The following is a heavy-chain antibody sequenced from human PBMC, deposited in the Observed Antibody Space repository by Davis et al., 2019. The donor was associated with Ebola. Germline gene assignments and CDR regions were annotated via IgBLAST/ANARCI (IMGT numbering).Heavy chain of an antibody. J-gene: IGHJ4*02. CDR2: MSSSAGST. CDR3: ARDLSWAGYFDD. Sequence: GGSLRLSCAASGFTFSSYAMSWVRQAPGKGLEWVSGMSSSAGSTYYADSVKGRFTISRDNSKNTLYLQMSSLRVEDTAVYYCARDLSWAGYFDDWGQGTLVTVSS. V-gene: IGHV3-23*01. D-gene: IGHD6-13*01. CDR1: GFTFSSYA.